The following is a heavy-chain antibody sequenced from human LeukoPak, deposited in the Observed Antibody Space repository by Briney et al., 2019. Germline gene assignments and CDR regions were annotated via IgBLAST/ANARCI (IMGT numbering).Heavy chain of an antibody. CDR1: GFTFSSYG. V-gene: IGHV3-30*02. CDR3: ARGEVKSLVVATTDY. Sequence: GGSLRLSCAASGFTFSSYGMHWVRQAPGKGLEWVAFIRYDGSNKYYADSVKGRFIISRDNPKNSLYLQMSSLRAEDTAVYYCARGEVKSLVVATTDYWGQGTLVTVSS. CDR2: IRYDGSNK. D-gene: IGHD2-15*01. J-gene: IGHJ4*02.